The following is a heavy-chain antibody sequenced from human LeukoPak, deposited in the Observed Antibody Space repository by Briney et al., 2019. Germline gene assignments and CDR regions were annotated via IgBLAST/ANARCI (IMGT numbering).Heavy chain of an antibody. CDR3: ARDISYGSDFYYYYGMDV. Sequence: GRSLRLSCAASGFTFSNHGSQWVRRPPGKGLEWVAFIWFDGSNKYYADSVKGRFTISRDNSKNTLYLQMNTLRAEDTAVYYCARDISYGSDFYYYYGMDVWGQGATVTVSS. CDR1: GFTFSNHG. V-gene: IGHV3-33*01. J-gene: IGHJ6*02. D-gene: IGHD5-24*01. CDR2: IWFDGSNK.